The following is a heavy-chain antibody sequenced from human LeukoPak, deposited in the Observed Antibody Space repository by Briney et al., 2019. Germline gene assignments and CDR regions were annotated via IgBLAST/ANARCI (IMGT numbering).Heavy chain of an antibody. J-gene: IGHJ4*02. CDR1: GFTFSNYG. D-gene: IGHD6-13*01. Sequence: PGGSLRLSCAASGFTFSNYGMHWVRQAPGKGLEGVAVISTDGSQKFYADSVKGRFTVSRDNSKNTLYLEMSSLRAEDAAVYYCAKIVFSGTYYFNYWGQGTLVTVSS. CDR2: ISTDGSQK. CDR3: AKIVFSGTYYFNY. V-gene: IGHV3-30*18.